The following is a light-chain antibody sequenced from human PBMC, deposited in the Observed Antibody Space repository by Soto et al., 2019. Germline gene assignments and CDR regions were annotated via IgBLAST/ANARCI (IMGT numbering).Light chain of an antibody. CDR1: QSFSSTY. V-gene: IGKV3-20*01. CDR3: QQYGSSPT. Sequence: EIVLTHSPGTLSLSPVERATLSFRASQSFSSTYLAWYQQKPGQAPRLLIYGASSRATGIPDRFSGSGSGTDFTLTISRLEPEDFAVYYCQQYGSSPTFGQGTRLEIK. J-gene: IGKJ5*01. CDR2: GAS.